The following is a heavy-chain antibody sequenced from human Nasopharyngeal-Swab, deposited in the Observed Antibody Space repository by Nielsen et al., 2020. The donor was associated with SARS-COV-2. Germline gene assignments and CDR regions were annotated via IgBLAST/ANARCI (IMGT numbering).Heavy chain of an antibody. V-gene: IGHV4-4*02. CDR3: ARRSREYYYGSGSYYKGYYYGMDV. J-gene: IGHJ6*02. D-gene: IGHD3-10*01. CDR2: IYHSGST. Sequence: SETLSLTCAVSGGSISSSNWWSWVRQPPGKGLEWIGEIYHSGSTNYNPSLKSRVTISVDKSKNQFSLKLSSVTAADTAVYYCARRSREYYYGSGSYYKGYYYGMDVWGQGTTVTVSS. CDR1: GGSISSSNW.